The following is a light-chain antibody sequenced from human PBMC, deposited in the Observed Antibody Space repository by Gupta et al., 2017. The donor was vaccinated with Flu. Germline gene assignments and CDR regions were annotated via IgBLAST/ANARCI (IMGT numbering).Light chain of an antibody. CDR2: DAS. CDR1: QSISSY. V-gene: IGKV1-39*01. J-gene: IGKJ1*01. Sequence: DIQMTQSPSSLPASVGDRVTITCRASQSISSYLNWYQQKPGKAPKLLIYDASSWQSGVPSRFSGSGSGTDFTLTISSLQPEDFATYYCQQSDSTPRTFGQGTKVEIK. CDR3: QQSDSTPRT.